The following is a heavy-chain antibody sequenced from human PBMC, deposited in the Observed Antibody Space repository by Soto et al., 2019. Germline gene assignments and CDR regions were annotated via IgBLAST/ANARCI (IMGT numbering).Heavy chain of an antibody. Sequence: SETLSLTCTVSGGSISSSSYYWGWIRQPPGKGLEWIGSIYYSGSTYYNPSLKSRVTISVDTSKNQFSLKLISVTAADTAVYYCVAGYGDYYYYGMDVWGQGTTVTVSS. CDR3: VAGYGDYYYYGMDV. CDR2: IYYSGST. D-gene: IGHD4-17*01. CDR1: GGSISSSSYY. V-gene: IGHV4-39*01. J-gene: IGHJ6*02.